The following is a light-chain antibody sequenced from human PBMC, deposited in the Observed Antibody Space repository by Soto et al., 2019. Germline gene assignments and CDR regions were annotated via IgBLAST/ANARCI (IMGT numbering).Light chain of an antibody. CDR3: QQYGSSLWT. V-gene: IGKV3-20*01. J-gene: IGKJ1*01. CDR1: QSVSSSY. CDR2: GAS. Sequence: EIVLTQSPGTLSLSPGERATLSYRASQSVSSSYLAWYQHKPGQAPRLLIYGASSRATGIPDRFSGSGSGTDFTLTISRLEPEDFAVYYCQQYGSSLWTFGQGTKVDIK.